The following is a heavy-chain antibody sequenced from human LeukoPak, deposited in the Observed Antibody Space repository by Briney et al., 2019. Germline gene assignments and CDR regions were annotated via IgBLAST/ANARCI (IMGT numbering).Heavy chain of an antibody. J-gene: IGHJ4*02. D-gene: IGHD3-10*01. CDR2: ISYDGSNE. V-gene: IGHV3-30-3*01. CDR3: ARVGYYASGPFSYFDY. Sequence: GGSLRLSCAASGSTFSGYAMHWVRQAPGKGLEWVAVISYDGSNEYYADSVKGRFTISRDNSKNTLYLQMNSLSVEDTAVYYCARVGYYASGPFSYFDYWGQGTLVTVSS. CDR1: GSTFSGYA.